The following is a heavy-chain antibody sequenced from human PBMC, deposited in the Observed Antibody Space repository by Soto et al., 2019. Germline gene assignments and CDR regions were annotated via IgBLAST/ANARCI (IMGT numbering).Heavy chain of an antibody. Sequence: ASVKVSCKASGYTFSSYDMHGVRQAPGQGLEWMGIINPSGGSTSYAQKFQGRVTMTRDTSTSTVYMELSSLRSEDTAVYYCARDLRDGYNNPGRAFDIQGYGTLLTVSS. CDR3: ARDLRDGYNNPGRAFDI. CDR2: INPSGGST. J-gene: IGHJ3*02. D-gene: IGHD4-4*01. V-gene: IGHV1-46*01. CDR1: GYTFSSYD.